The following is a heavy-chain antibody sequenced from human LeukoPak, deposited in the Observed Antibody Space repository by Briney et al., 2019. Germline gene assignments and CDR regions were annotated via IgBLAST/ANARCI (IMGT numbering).Heavy chain of an antibody. J-gene: IGHJ4*02. D-gene: IGHD3-22*01. V-gene: IGHV2-70*11. Sequence: SGPTLVNPPQTLTLTCTFSGFSLSTRGMCVSWIRQPPGKALEWLARIDWDDDKYYSTSLKTRLTISKDTSKNQVVLTMTNMDPVDTATYYCARVYYYDSSGYYSIDYWGQGTLVTVSS. CDR2: IDWDDDK. CDR3: ARVYYYDSSGYYSIDY. CDR1: GFSLSTRGMC.